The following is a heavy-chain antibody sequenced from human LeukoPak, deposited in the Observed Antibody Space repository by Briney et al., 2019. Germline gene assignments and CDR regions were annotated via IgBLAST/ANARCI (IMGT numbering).Heavy chain of an antibody. V-gene: IGHV1-46*01. CDR3: ARDNSVGDIAWWFDP. J-gene: IGHJ5*02. Sequence: ASVKVSCTASGYSFTSHYMHWVRQAPGQGLEWMALINPSGSSTLYAQKFQGRVTMTRDMSTTTDYMELSSLRSEDTAVYYCARDNSVGDIAWWFDPWGQGTLVTVSS. D-gene: IGHD3-16*02. CDR1: GYSFTSHY. CDR2: INPSGSST.